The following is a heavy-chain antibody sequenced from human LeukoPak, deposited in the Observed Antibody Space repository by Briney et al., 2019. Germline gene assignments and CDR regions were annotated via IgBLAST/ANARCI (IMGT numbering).Heavy chain of an antibody. D-gene: IGHD2-2*01. V-gene: IGHV1-3*01. CDR3: ARDGYCSSTSCYFRPYYYYGMDV. Sequence: ASVKVSCKASGYTFTSYAMHWVRQAPGQRLEWMGWINAGNGNTKYSQKFQGRVTITRDTSASTAYMELSSLRSEDTAVYYCARDGYCSSTSCYFRPYYYYGMDVWGQGTTVTVSS. CDR2: INAGNGNT. J-gene: IGHJ6*02. CDR1: GYTFTSYA.